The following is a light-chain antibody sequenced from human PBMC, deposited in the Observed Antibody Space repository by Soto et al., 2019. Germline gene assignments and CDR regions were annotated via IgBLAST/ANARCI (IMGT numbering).Light chain of an antibody. CDR2: AAS. V-gene: IGKV1-39*01. CDR3: KQSYSSQWT. J-gene: IGKJ1*01. CDR1: RSISRY. Sequence: DIQMTQSPSSLSASVGDRVNMTCRASRSISRYLSWYQQKPGKAPNLLIYAASSLQSGVPSRFSGAGSGTDFTLTIGNLHPEDFAIYYCKQSYSSQWTFGKGNKVEI.